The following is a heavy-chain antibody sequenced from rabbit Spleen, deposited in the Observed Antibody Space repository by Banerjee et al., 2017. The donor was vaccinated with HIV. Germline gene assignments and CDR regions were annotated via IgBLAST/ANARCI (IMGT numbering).Heavy chain of an antibody. V-gene: IGHV1S40*01. Sequence: QSLEESGGGLVKPGASLTLTCKASGFSFSSDYDMCWVRQAPGKGLEWIACIGAGSSGSTYYASWAKGRFTISRTWSTTVTLQMTSLTAADTATYFCARARPYPFVLWGPGTLVTVS. D-gene: IGHD1-1*01. CDR3: ARARPYPFVL. CDR2: IGAGSSGST. CDR1: GFSFSSDYD. J-gene: IGHJ4*01.